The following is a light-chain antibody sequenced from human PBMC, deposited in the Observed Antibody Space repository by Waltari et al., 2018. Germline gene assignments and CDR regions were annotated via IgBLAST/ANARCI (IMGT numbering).Light chain of an antibody. CDR1: SRDVGGYEY. V-gene: IGLV2-14*01. J-gene: IGLJ3*02. CDR2: EVR. CDR3: SSVTRSSTWV. Sequence: QSALTQPASVSGSPGQSITISCTGTSRDVGGYEYVSWYQQYPGKAPKLMIYEVRNRPSGVSNRFSGSKSGNTASLTISGLQAEDEADYYCSSVTRSSTWVFGGGTKLTVL.